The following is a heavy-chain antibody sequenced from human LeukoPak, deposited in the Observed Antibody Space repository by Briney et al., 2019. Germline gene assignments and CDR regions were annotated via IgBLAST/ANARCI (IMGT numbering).Heavy chain of an antibody. V-gene: IGHV1-69*06. CDR2: IIPIFGTA. CDR1: GGTFSSYA. J-gene: IGHJ4*02. D-gene: IGHD1-14*01. Sequence: SVKVSCKASGGTFSSYAISWVRQAPGQGLEWMGGIIPIFGTANYAQKFQGRVTITADKFTSTAYMELSSLRSDDTAVYYCAHSSNLPESIPFDYWGQGTLVTVSS. CDR3: AHSSNLPESIPFDY.